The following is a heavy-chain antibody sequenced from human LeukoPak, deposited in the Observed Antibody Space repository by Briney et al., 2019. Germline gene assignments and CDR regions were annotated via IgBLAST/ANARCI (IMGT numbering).Heavy chain of an antibody. V-gene: IGHV3-9*01. CDR3: AKDMCSGASCYIDY. CDR2: ISWNSGSI. Sequence: QTGGSLRLSCAASGFTFDDYAMHWVRQAPGKGLEWVSGISWNSGSIGYADSVKGRFTISRDNAKNSLYLQMNSLRAEDTALYYCAKDMCSGASCYIDYWGQGTLVTVSS. D-gene: IGHD2-15*01. CDR1: GFTFDDYA. J-gene: IGHJ4*02.